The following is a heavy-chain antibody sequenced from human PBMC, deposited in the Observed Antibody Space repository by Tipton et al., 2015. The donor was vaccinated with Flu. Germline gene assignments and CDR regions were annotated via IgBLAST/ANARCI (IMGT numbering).Heavy chain of an antibody. Sequence: QLVQSGAEVKKPGASVKVSCKASGYTFTGYYMHWVRQAPGQGLEWMGWINPNSGGTNYAQKFQGRVTMTRDTSISTAYMELSRLRSDDPAVYYCAGDSYCSGGSCYEYFQPWGQGPLVTVSS. V-gene: IGHV1-2*02. J-gene: IGHJ1*01. CDR3: AGDSYCSGGSCYEYFQP. CDR1: GYTFTGYY. CDR2: INPNSGGT. D-gene: IGHD2-15*01.